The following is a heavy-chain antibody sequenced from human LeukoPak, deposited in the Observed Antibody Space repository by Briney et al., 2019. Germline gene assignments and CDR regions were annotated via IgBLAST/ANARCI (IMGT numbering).Heavy chain of an antibody. D-gene: IGHD4-17*01. J-gene: IGHJ4*02. CDR3: ARRSYGDYVLGAFGTDY. V-gene: IGHV4-39*01. Sequence: SETLSLTCTVSGGSISSSSYYWGWIRQPPGKGLEWIGSIYYSGSTYYNPPLKSRVTISVDTSKNQFSLKLSSVTAADTAVYYCARRSYGDYVLGAFGTDYWGQGTLATVSS. CDR2: IYYSGST. CDR1: GGSISSSSYY.